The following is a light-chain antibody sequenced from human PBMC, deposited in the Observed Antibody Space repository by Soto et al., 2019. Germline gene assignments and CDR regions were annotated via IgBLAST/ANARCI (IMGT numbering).Light chain of an antibody. CDR2: GAS. Sequence: EIVLTQSPGTLSLSPGERATLSCRASQSVRNNYLAWYQQKPGQAPRLLIYGASARATGIPDRFSGSGSGTDFTLTISRLEPEDFAVVYCQQYGDSLPYTFGQGTKLEIK. V-gene: IGKV3-20*01. CDR3: QQYGDSLPYT. J-gene: IGKJ2*01. CDR1: QSVRNNY.